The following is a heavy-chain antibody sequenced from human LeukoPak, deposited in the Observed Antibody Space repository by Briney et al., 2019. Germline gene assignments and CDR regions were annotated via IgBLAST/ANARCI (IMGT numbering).Heavy chain of an antibody. D-gene: IGHD3-22*01. J-gene: IGHJ4*02. CDR3: ARDLGGYYDPKYYFDY. V-gene: IGHV1-46*01. Sequence: GASVKVSCKASGYTFTSYYMHWVRQAPGQGLEWMGIINPSGGSTSYAQKFQGRVTMTRDTSTSTVYMGLSSLRSEDTAVYYCARDLGGYYDPKYYFDYWGQGTLVTVSS. CDR1: GYTFTSYY. CDR2: INPSGGST.